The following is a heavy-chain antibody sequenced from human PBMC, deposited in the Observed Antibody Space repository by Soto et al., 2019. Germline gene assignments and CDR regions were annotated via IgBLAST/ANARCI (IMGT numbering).Heavy chain of an antibody. Sequence: PGGSLRLSCSASGFTFSSYGMHWVRQAPGKGLEWVAVISYDGSNKYYADSVKGRFTISRDNSKNTLYLQMNSLRAEDTAVYYCAKVGSGSYYLYYYYGMDVWGQGTTVTVSS. CDR1: GFTFSSYG. D-gene: IGHD3-10*01. V-gene: IGHV3-30*18. CDR3: AKVGSGSYYLYYYYGMDV. CDR2: ISYDGSNK. J-gene: IGHJ6*02.